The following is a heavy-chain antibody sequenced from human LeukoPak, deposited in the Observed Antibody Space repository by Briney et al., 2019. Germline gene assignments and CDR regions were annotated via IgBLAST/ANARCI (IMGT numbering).Heavy chain of an antibody. CDR1: GGTYSSYA. CDR3: AGAAAANLRFDRFDP. J-gene: IGHJ5*02. D-gene: IGHD2-2*01. CDR2: IIPIFGTA. Sequence: SVEVSCKASGGTYSSYAISGVRQAPGQGLEWMGGIIPIFGTANYAQKFHGRVTITADESTSTAYTEPSSQRSEDTAVYYFAGAAAANLRFDRFDPWGQGTLVTVPS. V-gene: IGHV1-69*13.